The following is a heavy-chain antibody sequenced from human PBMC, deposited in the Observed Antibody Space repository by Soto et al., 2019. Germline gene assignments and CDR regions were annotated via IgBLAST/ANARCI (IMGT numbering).Heavy chain of an antibody. Sequence: KTSETLSVTCSVSSDSMNSGGYYWSWIRQHPGKGLEWIGYIYSNGDTYYNPSLKSRVTISVDTSKNQFSLNLTSVTAADTAVYYCARRGGSSSGYYYYAMDVWGQGTTATVS. J-gene: IGHJ6*02. V-gene: IGHV4-31*03. CDR2: IYSNGDT. D-gene: IGHD6-6*01. CDR3: ARRGGSSSGYYYYAMDV. CDR1: SDSMNSGGYY.